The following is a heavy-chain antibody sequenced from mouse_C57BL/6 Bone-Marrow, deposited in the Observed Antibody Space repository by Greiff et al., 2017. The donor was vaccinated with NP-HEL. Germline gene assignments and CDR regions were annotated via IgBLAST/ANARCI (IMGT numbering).Heavy chain of an antibody. D-gene: IGHD2-5*01. V-gene: IGHV5-4*01. CDR3: ARDPAYSNYEAY. CDR1: GFTFSSYA. Sequence: EVKLVESGGGLVKPGGSLKLSCAASGFTFSSYAMSWVRQTPEKRLEWVATISDGGSYTYYPDNVKGRFTISRDNAKNNLYLQMSHLKSEDTAMYDCARDPAYSNYEAYWGQGTLVTVSA. CDR2: ISDGGSYT. J-gene: IGHJ3*01.